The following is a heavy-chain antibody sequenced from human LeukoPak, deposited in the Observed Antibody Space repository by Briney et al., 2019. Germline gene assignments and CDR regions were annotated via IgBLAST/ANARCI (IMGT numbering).Heavy chain of an antibody. D-gene: IGHD2-15*01. CDR2: IIPIFGTA. V-gene: IGHV1-69*06. CDR1: GGTFSSYA. CDR3: ATERVVVVAATRGYYYYMDV. Sequence: GASVKVSCKASGGTFSSYAISWVRQAPGQGLEWMGRIIPIFGTANYAQKFQGRVTITADKSTSTAYMELSSLRSEDTAVYYCATERVVVVAATRGYYYYMDVSGKGTTVTVSS. J-gene: IGHJ6*03.